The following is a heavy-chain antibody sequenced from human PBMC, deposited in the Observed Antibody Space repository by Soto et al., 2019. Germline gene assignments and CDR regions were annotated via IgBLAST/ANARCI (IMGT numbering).Heavy chain of an antibody. V-gene: IGHV4-4*02. Sequence: QVQLQESGPGLVKPSGTLSVTCAVSGGSISSSNWWNWVRQPPGKGLEWIGEIYHSGSTNYNPSLRSRVTISLDKSKNQFSLRVKSVIAADTAEYYCARAWPSVDSYGSGVMDVWGQGTTVTVSS. CDR2: IYHSGST. D-gene: IGHD5-18*01. J-gene: IGHJ6*02. CDR1: GGSISSSNW. CDR3: ARAWPSVDSYGSGVMDV.